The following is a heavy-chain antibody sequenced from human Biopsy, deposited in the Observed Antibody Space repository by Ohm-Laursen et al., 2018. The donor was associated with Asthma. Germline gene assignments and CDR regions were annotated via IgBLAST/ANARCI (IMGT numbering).Heavy chain of an antibody. CDR2: INPSGGST. J-gene: IGHJ4*02. V-gene: IGHV1-46*01. CDR1: GHTFTSYY. Sequence: SVKVSCKASGHTFTSYYMHWVRQAPGQGLEWMGIINPSGGSTSYAQKFQGRVTMTRDTSTSTVYMELSSLRSGDTAVYYCAKAGALIVGATMDYWGQGTLVTVSS. CDR3: AKAGALIVGATMDY. D-gene: IGHD1-26*01.